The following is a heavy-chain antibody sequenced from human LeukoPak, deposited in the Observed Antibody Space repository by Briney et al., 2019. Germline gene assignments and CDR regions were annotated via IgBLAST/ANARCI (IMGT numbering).Heavy chain of an antibody. Sequence: GGSLRLSCAASGFTFSSYAMHWVRQAPGKGLEWVAVISYGGSNKYYADSVKGRFTISRDNSKNTLYLQMNSLRAEDTAVYYCARDSDSSGWYSCDYWGQGTLVTVSS. CDR1: GFTFSSYA. CDR2: ISYGGSNK. V-gene: IGHV3-30*01. D-gene: IGHD6-19*01. CDR3: ARDSDSSGWYSCDY. J-gene: IGHJ4*02.